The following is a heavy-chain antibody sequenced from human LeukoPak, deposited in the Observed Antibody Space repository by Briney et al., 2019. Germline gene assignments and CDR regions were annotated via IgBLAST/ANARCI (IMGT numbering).Heavy chain of an antibody. CDR1: GFTFSSYS. V-gene: IGHV3-21*01. J-gene: IGHJ1*01. CDR3: ARVGLDLARSVYFQH. D-gene: IGHD1-1*01. Sequence: GGSLRLSCAASGFTFSSYSMNWVRQAPGKGLEWVSSISSSSSYIYYADSVRGRFTISRDNAKNSLYLQMNSLRAEDTAVYYCARVGLDLARSVYFQHWGQGTLVTVSS. CDR2: ISSSSSYI.